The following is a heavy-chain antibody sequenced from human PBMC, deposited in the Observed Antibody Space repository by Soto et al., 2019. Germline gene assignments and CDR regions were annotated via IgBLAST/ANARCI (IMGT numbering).Heavy chain of an antibody. Sequence: ASVKVSCKSSGYTFTSYYMHCVRQAPGQGLEWMGIINPSGGSTSYAQKFQGRVTMTRDTSTSTVYMELSSLRSEDTAVYYCARDGYYDSSGYYFVDYWGQGTLVTVSS. D-gene: IGHD3-22*01. CDR1: GYTFTSYY. V-gene: IGHV1-46*01. CDR2: INPSGGST. J-gene: IGHJ4*02. CDR3: ARDGYYDSSGYYFVDY.